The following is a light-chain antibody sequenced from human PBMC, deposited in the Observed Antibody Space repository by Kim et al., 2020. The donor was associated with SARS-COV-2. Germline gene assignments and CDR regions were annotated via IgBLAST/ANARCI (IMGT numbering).Light chain of an antibody. Sequence: EIVMTQSPATLSVSPGERATLSCRASQSVSNNLAWYQQKPGQAPRLVIYGASTRATGIPARFSGSGSGTEFTLTISSLQSEDFAVYYCQQYNDWPPGDTFGQGTNLEI. J-gene: IGKJ2*01. CDR1: QSVSNN. CDR3: QQYNDWPPGDT. V-gene: IGKV3-15*01. CDR2: GAS.